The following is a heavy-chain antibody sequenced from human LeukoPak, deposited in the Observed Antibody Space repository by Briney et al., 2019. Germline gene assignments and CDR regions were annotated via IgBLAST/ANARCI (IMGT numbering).Heavy chain of an antibody. D-gene: IGHD3-22*01. J-gene: IGHJ4*02. CDR3: ARDFYYDRNGYSVDY. V-gene: IGHV3-30*04. CDR1: GFTFSSYA. CDR2: ISYDGSNK. Sequence: GGSLRLSCAASGFTFSSYAMHWVRQAPGKGLEWVAVISYDGSNKYYADSVKGRFTISRDNSKNTLYLQMNSLRAEDTAVYYCARDFYYDRNGYSVDYWGQGTLVTVSS.